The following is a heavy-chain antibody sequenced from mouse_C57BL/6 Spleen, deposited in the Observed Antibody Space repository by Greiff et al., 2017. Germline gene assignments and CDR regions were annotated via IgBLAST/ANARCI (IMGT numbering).Heavy chain of an antibody. CDR3: ASRAGYYGDFDY. Sequence: QVQLQQSGAELVKPGASVKLSCKASGYTFTSYWMQWVKQRPGQGLEWIGEIDPSDSYTNYNQKFKGKATLTVDTSSSTAYMQLSSLTSEDSAVYYCASRAGYYGDFDYWGQGTTLTVSS. CDR1: GYTFTSYW. CDR2: IDPSDSYT. V-gene: IGHV1-50*01. D-gene: IGHD1-1*01. J-gene: IGHJ2*01.